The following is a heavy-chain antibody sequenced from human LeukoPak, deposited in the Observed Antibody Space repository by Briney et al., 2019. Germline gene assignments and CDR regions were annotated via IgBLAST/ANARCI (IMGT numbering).Heavy chain of an antibody. CDR2: ISPGDSDT. D-gene: IGHD1-7*01. V-gene: IGHV5-51*01. Sequence: GESLKISCKGSGYSFTNYWIGWVRQMPGKGLEWRGVISPGDSDTRYSPPFQGQVPISADKSISTAYLQWSSLKASDTAMYNCGNSTGTTIHFDNWGQGTLVTVSS. J-gene: IGHJ4*02. CDR3: GNSTGTTIHFDN. CDR1: GYSFTNYW.